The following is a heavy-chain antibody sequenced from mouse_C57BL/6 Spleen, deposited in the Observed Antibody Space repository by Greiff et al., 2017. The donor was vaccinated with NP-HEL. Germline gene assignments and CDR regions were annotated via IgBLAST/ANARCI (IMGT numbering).Heavy chain of an antibody. V-gene: IGHV1-64*01. CDR1: GYTFTSYW. D-gene: IGHD1-1*01. CDR3: ARRDYVYYAMDY. Sequence: QVQLQQPGAELVKPGASVKLSCKASGYTFTSYWMHWVKQRPGQGLEWIGMIHPNSGSTNYNEKFKSKATLTVDKSSNTAYMQLSSLTSEDTAVYYCARRDYVYYAMDYWGQGTSVTVSS. CDR2: IHPNSGST. J-gene: IGHJ4*01.